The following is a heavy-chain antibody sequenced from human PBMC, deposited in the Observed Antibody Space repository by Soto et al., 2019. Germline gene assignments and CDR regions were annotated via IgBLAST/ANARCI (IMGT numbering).Heavy chain of an antibody. Sequence: GASVKVSCKASGYTFTSYAMHWVRQAPGQRLEWMGWINAGNGNTKYSQKFQGRVTITRDTSASTAYMELSSLRSEDTAVYYCARDEQQLGVYYFDYWGQGTLVTVSS. J-gene: IGHJ4*02. D-gene: IGHD6-13*01. CDR1: GYTFTSYA. CDR2: INAGNGNT. V-gene: IGHV1-3*01. CDR3: ARDEQQLGVYYFDY.